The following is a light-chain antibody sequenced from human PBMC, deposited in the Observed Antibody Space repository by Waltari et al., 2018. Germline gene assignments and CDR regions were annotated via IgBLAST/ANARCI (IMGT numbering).Light chain of an antibody. J-gene: IGKJ1*01. CDR3: QNHERLPAT. CDR2: AAS. Sequence: VVLTQSPGTLSLSPGERATLSCRASQSIGRYLVWYPQRPGQAPRLLIYAASTRATGIPDRFGGSGSGTDFTLTISRLEPEDFAVYYCQNHERLPATFGQGTKVEIK. V-gene: IGKV3-20*01. CDR1: QSIGRY.